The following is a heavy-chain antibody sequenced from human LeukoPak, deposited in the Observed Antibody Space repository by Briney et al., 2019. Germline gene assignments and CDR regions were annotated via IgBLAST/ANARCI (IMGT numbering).Heavy chain of an antibody. Sequence: PSQTLSLTCTVSGGSISSGGYYWSWIRQPPGKGLEWIGYIYYSGSTYYNPSLKSRVTISVDTSKNQFSLKLSSVTAADTAVYYCAREGSLAAAGNWFDPWGQGTLVSVSS. V-gene: IGHV4-30-4*01. CDR3: AREGSLAAAGNWFDP. CDR1: GGSISSGGYY. J-gene: IGHJ5*02. CDR2: IYYSGST. D-gene: IGHD6-13*01.